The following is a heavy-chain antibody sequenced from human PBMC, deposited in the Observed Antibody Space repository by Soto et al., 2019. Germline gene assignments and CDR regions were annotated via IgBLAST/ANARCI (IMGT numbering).Heavy chain of an antibody. CDR1: GGSVSSCY. CDR2: IYYSGST. Sequence: QVQLQESGPGLVKPSETLSLTCTVSGGSVSSCYWSWIRQPPGKGLEWVGYIYYSGSTNYNPSLKSRVTISVDTSKNQFSLKLNSVTAADTAVYYCARRYGSSFDYWGQGTLVTVSS. CDR3: ARRYGSSFDY. D-gene: IGHD6-13*01. J-gene: IGHJ4*02. V-gene: IGHV4-59*08.